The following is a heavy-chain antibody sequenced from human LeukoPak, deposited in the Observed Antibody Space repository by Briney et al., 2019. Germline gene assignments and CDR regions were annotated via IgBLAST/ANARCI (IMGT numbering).Heavy chain of an antibody. V-gene: IGHV1-46*01. J-gene: IGHJ3*02. Sequence: ASVKVSCRASGYTFTSYYMHWVRQAPGQGLEWMGIINPSGGSTSYAQKFQGGVTMTRDTSTSTVYMELSSLRSEDTAVYYCARVDSGSYGAFDIWGQGTMVTVSS. CDR1: GYTFTSYY. CDR3: ARVDSGSYGAFDI. D-gene: IGHD1-26*01. CDR2: INPSGGST.